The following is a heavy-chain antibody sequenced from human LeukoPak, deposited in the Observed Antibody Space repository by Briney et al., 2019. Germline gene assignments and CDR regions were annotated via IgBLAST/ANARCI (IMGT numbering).Heavy chain of an antibody. Sequence: SETLSLTCAVYGGSFSGYYWSWIRQPPGKGLEWIGEINHSGSTNYNPSLKSRVTISVDTSKNQLSLKLSSVTAADTAVYYCAVYYDFWSGYYTGYFDYWGQGTLVTVSS. J-gene: IGHJ4*02. CDR3: AVYYDFWSGYYTGYFDY. D-gene: IGHD3-3*01. V-gene: IGHV4-34*01. CDR1: GGSFSGYY. CDR2: INHSGST.